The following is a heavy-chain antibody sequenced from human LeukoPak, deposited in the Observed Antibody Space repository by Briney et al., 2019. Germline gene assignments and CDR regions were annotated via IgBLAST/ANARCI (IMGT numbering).Heavy chain of an antibody. Sequence: ASVRVSCKASGYTFTGYYIHWVRQAPGQGLEWMGWINPNSGGTNYAQKFQDRVTMTRDTSISTAYMDLSRLRSDDTAVYYCARDLPHSWFDPWGQGTLVTVSS. D-gene: IGHD5/OR15-5a*01. CDR2: INPNSGGT. J-gene: IGHJ5*02. CDR1: GYTFTGYY. CDR3: ARDLPHSWFDP. V-gene: IGHV1-2*02.